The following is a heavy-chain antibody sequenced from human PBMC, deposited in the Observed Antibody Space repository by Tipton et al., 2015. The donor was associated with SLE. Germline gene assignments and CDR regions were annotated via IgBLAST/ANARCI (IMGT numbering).Heavy chain of an antibody. D-gene: IGHD5-12*01. CDR1: GFTFSSYS. J-gene: IGHJ6*04. Sequence: SLRLSCAASGFTFSSYSMNWVRQAPGKGLEWVSSISSSRSYIYYADAGKGRFTNSRDNAKNSLYLQMNSLRAEDTAVYYCARDWSGDDGNDVWGKGTTVTVPS. CDR2: ISSSRSYI. CDR3: ARDWSGDDGNDV. V-gene: IGHV3-21*04.